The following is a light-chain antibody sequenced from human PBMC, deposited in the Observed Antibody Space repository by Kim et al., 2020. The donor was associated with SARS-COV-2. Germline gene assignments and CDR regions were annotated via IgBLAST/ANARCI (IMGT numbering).Light chain of an antibody. Sequence: SASVGDRVTITCRASQSISSWLAWYQQKPGKAPKLLIYKASSLESGVPSRFSGSGSGTEFTLTISSLQPDDFATYYCQEYNSSPYTFGRGTKLEI. J-gene: IGKJ2*01. CDR2: KAS. CDR1: QSISSW. CDR3: QEYNSSPYT. V-gene: IGKV1-5*03.